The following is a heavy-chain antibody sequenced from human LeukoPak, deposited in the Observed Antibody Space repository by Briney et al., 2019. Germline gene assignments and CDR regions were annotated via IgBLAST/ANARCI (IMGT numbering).Heavy chain of an antibody. CDR3: ARVFLDPYGDYGHPNLPNFDY. D-gene: IGHD4-17*01. CDR1: GYTFTGYY. CDR2: INPNSGGT. Sequence: GASVKVSCKASGYTFTGYYMHWVRQAPGQGLEWMGWINPNSGGTNYAQKLQGRVTMTTDTSTSTAYMELRSLRSDGTAVYYCARVFLDPYGDYGHPNLPNFDYWGQGTLVTVSS. J-gene: IGHJ4*02. V-gene: IGHV1-2*02.